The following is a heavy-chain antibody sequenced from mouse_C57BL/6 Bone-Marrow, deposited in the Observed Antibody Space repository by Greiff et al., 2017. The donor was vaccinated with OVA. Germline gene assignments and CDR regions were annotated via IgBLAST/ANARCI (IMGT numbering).Heavy chain of an antibody. J-gene: IGHJ3*01. Sequence: EVQLQQSVAELVRPGASVKLSCTASGFHIKNTYMHWVKQRPEQGLEWIGRIDPANGNTKYAPKFQGKATITADTSSNTAYLQLSSLTSEDTAIYYCARGGWLTYWGQGTRVTVSA. CDR1: GFHIKNTY. V-gene: IGHV14-3*01. CDR2: IDPANGNT. CDR3: ARGGWLTY.